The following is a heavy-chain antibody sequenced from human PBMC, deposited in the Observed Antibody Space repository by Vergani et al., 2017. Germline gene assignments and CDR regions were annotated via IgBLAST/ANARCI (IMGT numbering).Heavy chain of an antibody. CDR3: VTPQTVTTGGMEV. CDR2: VDPEDGET. CDR1: GYTFTDHY. J-gene: IGHJ6*02. V-gene: IGHV1-69-2*01. D-gene: IGHD4-17*01. Sequence: EVQLVQSGAEVKKPGATMKISCKVSGYTFTDHYMHWVKQAPGKGLVWMGLVDPEDGETISAEKFKGRVTIAADTSTDTAHLELSSLRSEDTAVYYCVTPQTVTTGGMEVWGQGTTVIVSS.